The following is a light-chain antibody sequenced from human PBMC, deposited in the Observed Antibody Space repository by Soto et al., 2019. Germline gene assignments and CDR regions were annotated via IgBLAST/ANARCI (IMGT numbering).Light chain of an antibody. CDR3: QQYGRSPLT. J-gene: IGKJ4*01. Sequence: EIVITQSPATLSVSPGESATLSCRASQSVSSNLAWYQQKPGQAPRLLIYGASTRATGIPARFSGSGSGTDFTLTISRLEPEDCAVYYCQQYGRSPLTFGGGTKVDIK. V-gene: IGKV3-15*01. CDR1: QSVSSN. CDR2: GAS.